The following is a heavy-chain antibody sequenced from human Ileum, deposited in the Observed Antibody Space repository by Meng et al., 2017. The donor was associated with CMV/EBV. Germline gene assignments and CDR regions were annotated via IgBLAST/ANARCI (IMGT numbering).Heavy chain of an antibody. CDR2: LHDDGGT. CDR3: ARGGGGWSSNNFYYYYGLDV. J-gene: IGHJ6*02. Sequence: SGSYMNWVRQAPGKGLEWVSGLHDDGGTYYADSLQGRFTISRDKSKNTVSLQMNSLRVEDTAVYYCARGGGGWSSNNFYYYYGLDVWGQGTTVTVSS. V-gene: IGHV3-53*01. CDR1: SGSY. D-gene: IGHD6-19*01.